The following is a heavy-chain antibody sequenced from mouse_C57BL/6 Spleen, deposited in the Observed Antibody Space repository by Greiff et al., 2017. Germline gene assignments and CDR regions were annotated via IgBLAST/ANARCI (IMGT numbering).Heavy chain of an antibody. CDR2: INPNNGGT. Sequence: EVQLQQSGPELVKPGASVKMSCKASGYTFTDYNMHWVKQSHGKSLEWIGYINPNNGGTSYNQKFKGKATLTVNKSSSTAYMELRSLTSEDSAVYYCARSPLYYDYDAWFAYWGQGTLVTVSA. CDR1: GYTFTDYN. V-gene: IGHV1-22*01. J-gene: IGHJ3*01. CDR3: ARSPLYYDYDAWFAY. D-gene: IGHD2-4*01.